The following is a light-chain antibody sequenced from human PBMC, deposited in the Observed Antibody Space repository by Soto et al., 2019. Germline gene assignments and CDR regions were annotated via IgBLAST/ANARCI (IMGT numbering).Light chain of an antibody. J-gene: IGLJ1*01. CDR2: EVS. CDR1: SSDVGGYKY. CDR3: CSYAGSSNV. V-gene: IGLV2-14*01. Sequence: ALTQPSSVSGAPGQSITISCTGGSSDVGGYKYVSLYQQHPDTAPKLIIYEVSHRPSGVSNRFSXSHXGNTASLTIPGLQSEHEADYYCCSYAGSSNVFGTGTKVTVL.